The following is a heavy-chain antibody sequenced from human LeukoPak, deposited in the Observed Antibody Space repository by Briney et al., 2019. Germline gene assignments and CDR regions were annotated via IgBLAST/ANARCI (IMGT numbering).Heavy chain of an antibody. D-gene: IGHD3-3*01. V-gene: IGHV3-7*01. CDR2: INPDGSAT. CDR1: GFTFRSDW. Sequence: GGSLRLSCAASGFTFRSDWMSWVRQSPEKGLEWAANINPDGSATYYVDSVKGRFTISRDNAKNSLYLQMNSLRAEDTAVYYCARDQAATRITIFGVVDYWGQGTLVTVSS. CDR3: ARDQAATRITIFGVVDY. J-gene: IGHJ4*02.